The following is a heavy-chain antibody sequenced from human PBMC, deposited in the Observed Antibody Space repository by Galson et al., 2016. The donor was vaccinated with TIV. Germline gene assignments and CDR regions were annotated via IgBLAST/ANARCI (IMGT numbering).Heavy chain of an antibody. D-gene: IGHD4/OR15-4a*01. J-gene: IGHJ6*02. CDR3: ARARTMRVADYYYGMDL. CDR2: ISHSGTTT. Sequence: SLRLSCAASSFTVTDYYINWVRQAPGKGLEWVAYISHSGTTTFYAEGVRGRFTISRDNAKNSAFLDMSSLRAEDTAVYYCARARTMRVADYYYGMDLWGQGTTVTVSS. CDR1: SFTVTDYY. V-gene: IGHV3-11*04.